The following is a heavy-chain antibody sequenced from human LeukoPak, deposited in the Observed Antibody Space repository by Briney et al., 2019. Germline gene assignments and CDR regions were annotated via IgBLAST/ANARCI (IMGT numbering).Heavy chain of an antibody. CDR1: GFTFSSYA. CDR2: ISSNGGST. D-gene: IGHD6-19*01. V-gene: IGHV3-64*01. Sequence: SGGSLRLSCAASGFTFSSYAMHWVRQAPGKGLEYVSAISSNGGSTYYANSVKGRFTISRDNSKNTLYLQMGSLRAEDMAVYYCARAIPSGWYPYYYYYYMDVWGKGTTVTISS. CDR3: ARAIPSGWYPYYYYYYMDV. J-gene: IGHJ6*03.